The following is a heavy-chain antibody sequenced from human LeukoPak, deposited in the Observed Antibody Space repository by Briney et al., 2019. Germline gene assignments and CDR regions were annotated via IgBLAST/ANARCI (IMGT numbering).Heavy chain of an antibody. CDR3: ARAYSETYGLGYYYMDV. V-gene: IGHV3-30*03. J-gene: IGHJ6*03. D-gene: IGHD1-26*01. Sequence: GGSLRLSCAASGFTFSSYGMHWVRQAPGKGLEWVAVISYDGSNKYYADSVKGRFTISRDSSKNTLYLQMNSLRAEDTAVYYCARAYSETYGLGYYYMDVWGKGTTVTISS. CDR1: GFTFSSYG. CDR2: ISYDGSNK.